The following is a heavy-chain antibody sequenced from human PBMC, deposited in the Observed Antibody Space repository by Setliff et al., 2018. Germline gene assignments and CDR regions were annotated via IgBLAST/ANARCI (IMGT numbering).Heavy chain of an antibody. CDR1: GFTFSSYS. V-gene: IGHV3-7*01. CDR3: ARARYCSSTSCYYYYYMDV. CDR2: IKQDGSEK. Sequence: GGFLRLSCAASGFTFSSYSMNWVRQAPGKGLEWVANIKQDGSEKYYVDSVKGRFTISRDNAKNSLYLQMNSLRAEDTAVYYCARARYCSSTSCYYYYYMDVWGKGTTVTVSS. D-gene: IGHD2-2*01. J-gene: IGHJ6*03.